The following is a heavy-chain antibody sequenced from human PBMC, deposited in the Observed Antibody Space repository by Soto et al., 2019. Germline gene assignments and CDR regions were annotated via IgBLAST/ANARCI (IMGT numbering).Heavy chain of an antibody. CDR3: AKGISRSSGWYPDFDY. CDR1: GFTFSSYA. CDR2: ISGSGDNT. D-gene: IGHD6-19*01. V-gene: IGHV3-23*01. Sequence: EVQLLESGGGLVQPGGSLRISCTASGFTFSSYAMSWVRQAPGKGLEWVSSISGSGDNTYYADSVKGRFTISRDNSKNTLYLQMNSLRAEDTAVYYCAKGISRSSGWYPDFDYWGQGTLVTVSS. J-gene: IGHJ4*02.